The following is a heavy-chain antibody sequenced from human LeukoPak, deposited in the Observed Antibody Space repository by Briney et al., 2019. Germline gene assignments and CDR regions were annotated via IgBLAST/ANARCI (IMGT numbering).Heavy chain of an antibody. CDR3: AKDYGFYDILTGYYFDY. D-gene: IGHD3-9*01. CDR1: GFTFSSYP. J-gene: IGHJ4*02. V-gene: IGHV3-23*01. Sequence: GGSLRLSCAASGFTFSSYPMSWVRQAPGKGLEWVSAFSGSGGSTYYADPVKGRFTISRDNSKNTLYLQMNSLRAEDTAVYYCAKDYGFYDILTGYYFDYWGQGTLVTVSS. CDR2: FSGSGGST.